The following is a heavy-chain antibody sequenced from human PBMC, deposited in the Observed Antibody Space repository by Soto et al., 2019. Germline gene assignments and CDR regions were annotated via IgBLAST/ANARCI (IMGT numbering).Heavy chain of an antibody. CDR3: ARDPYDSSGYYYYFDY. V-gene: IGHV1-3*01. Sequence: EASVKVSCKASGYTFTSYAMHWVRQAPGQRLEWMGWINAGNGNTKYSQKFQGRVTITRDTSASTAYMELSSLRSEDTAVYYCARDPYDSSGYYYYFDYGGQGTLVTVSS. CDR2: INAGNGNT. D-gene: IGHD3-22*01. CDR1: GYTFTSYA. J-gene: IGHJ4*02.